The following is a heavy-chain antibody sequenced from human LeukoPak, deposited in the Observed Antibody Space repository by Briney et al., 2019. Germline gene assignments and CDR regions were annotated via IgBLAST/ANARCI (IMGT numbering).Heavy chain of an antibody. D-gene: IGHD3-10*01. CDR1: GESIISSYF. J-gene: IGHJ4*02. V-gene: IGHV4-4*07. Sequence: PSETLPLTCTVSGESIISSYFWSWIRQPAGKGLEWIGRIYNTGSTDFNPSLKSRVTMSVDTSKNQFSLKLTSVTAADTAVYYCAKYASGSLVVWGQGTLVTVSS. CDR2: IYNTGST. CDR3: AKYASGSLVV.